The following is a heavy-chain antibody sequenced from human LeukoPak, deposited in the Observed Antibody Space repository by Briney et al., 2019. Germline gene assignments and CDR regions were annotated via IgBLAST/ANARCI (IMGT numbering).Heavy chain of an antibody. V-gene: IGHV1-2*02. J-gene: IGHJ3*02. CDR2: INPNSGGT. Sequence: ASVKVSCKASGYTFTRYYMHWVGQAPGQGLAWMGWINPNSGGTNYAQKFQGRVTMNRDTSISTAYMELSRLRSDDTAVYYCARVRYSYGNAFDIWGQGTMVTVSS. CDR1: GYTFTRYY. CDR3: ARVRYSYGNAFDI. D-gene: IGHD5-18*01.